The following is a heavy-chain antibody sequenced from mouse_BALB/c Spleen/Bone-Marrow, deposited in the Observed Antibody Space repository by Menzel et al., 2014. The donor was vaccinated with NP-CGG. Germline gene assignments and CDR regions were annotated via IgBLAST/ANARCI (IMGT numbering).Heavy chain of an antibody. J-gene: IGHJ2*01. D-gene: IGHD1-1*01. CDR3: ARPDYYGYLNY. CDR1: GFDFSRYW. CDR2: INPDSRTI. Sequence: EVKLMESGGGLVQPGGSLKLSCAASGFDFSRYWMSWVRQAPGKGLEWIGEINPDSRTINYSPSLKDKSIISRDNAKNTLCLRLNKVRSEDTALYYCARPDYYGYLNYWGQGTTLTVSS. V-gene: IGHV4-1*02.